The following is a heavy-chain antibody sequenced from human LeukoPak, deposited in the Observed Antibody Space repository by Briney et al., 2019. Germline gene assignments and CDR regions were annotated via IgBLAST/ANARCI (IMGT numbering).Heavy chain of an antibody. J-gene: IGHJ6*02. V-gene: IGHV1-58*02. D-gene: IGHD3-10*01. CDR3: AAAGRFWFVENYYYGMDV. Sequence: SVKVSCKASGFTFTSSAMQWVRQPRGQRLERIGWIVVGSGNTNYAQKFQEKVTITRDMSTSTAYMELSSLRTEDTAVYYCAAAGRFWFVENYYYGMDVWGQGTTVTVSS. CDR2: IVVGSGNT. CDR1: GFTFTSSA.